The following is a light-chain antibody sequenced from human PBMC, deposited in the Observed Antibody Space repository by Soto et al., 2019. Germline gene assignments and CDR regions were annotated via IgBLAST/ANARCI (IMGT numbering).Light chain of an antibody. J-gene: IGLJ2*01. V-gene: IGLV1-40*01. CDR3: QSYDSSLSVV. CDR1: SSNIGAGYD. CDR2: GNS. Sequence: QSVLTQPPSVSGAPGQRVTISCTGSSSNIGAGYDVHWYQQLPGTAPKLLMYGNSNRPSGVPDRFSGSKSGTSAYLAITKLQAEDEADYYCQSYDSSLSVVFGGGTKLTVL.